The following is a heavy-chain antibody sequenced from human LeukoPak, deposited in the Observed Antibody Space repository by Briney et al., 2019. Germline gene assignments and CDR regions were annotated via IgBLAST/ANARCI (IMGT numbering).Heavy chain of an antibody. D-gene: IGHD6-19*01. CDR3: AKLGGYSSTSSDH. J-gene: IGHJ4*02. CDR1: GFTFSSYV. CDR2: VSGSGGST. Sequence: PGGSLRLSCAASGFTFSSYVMSWVRQAPGKRLEWVSSVSGSGGSTYYADSVKGRFTISRDNSKNTLYLQMNSLRAEDTAIYYCAKLGGYSSTSSDHWGQGSLVTVSS. V-gene: IGHV3-23*01.